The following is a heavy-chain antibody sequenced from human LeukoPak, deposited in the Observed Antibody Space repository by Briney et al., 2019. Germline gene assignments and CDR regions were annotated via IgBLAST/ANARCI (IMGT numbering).Heavy chain of an antibody. CDR2: IYYSGST. CDR1: GGYMSRYY. V-gene: IGHV4-59*13. CDR3: ASCIVGANWSDP. D-gene: IGHD1-26*01. J-gene: IGHJ5*02. Sequence: SETLSLTCSVSGGYMSRYYWRWIRQPPGRGLEWIGYIYYSGSTNYNPSLKSRVTISADMSKNQVSLKLTSVTAADTAVYYCASCIVGANWSDPWGQGIPVTVSS.